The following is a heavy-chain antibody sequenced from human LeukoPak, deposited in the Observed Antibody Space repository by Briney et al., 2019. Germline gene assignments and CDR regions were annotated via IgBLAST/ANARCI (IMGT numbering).Heavy chain of an antibody. CDR2: INSDGSST. V-gene: IGHV3-74*01. CDR1: GFTFSSYW. CDR3: AKERVAGLNWGSHQGFDY. J-gene: IGHJ4*02. D-gene: IGHD7-27*01. Sequence: GGSLRLSCAASGFTFSSYWMHWVRKAPGKGLVWVSRINSDGSSTGYADSVKGRFTISRDNAKNTLYLQMNSLRAEDTAVYYCAKERVAGLNWGSHQGFDYWGQGTLVTVSS.